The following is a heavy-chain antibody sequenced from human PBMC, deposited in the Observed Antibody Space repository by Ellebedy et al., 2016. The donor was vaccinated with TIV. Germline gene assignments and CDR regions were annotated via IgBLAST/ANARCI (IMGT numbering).Heavy chain of an antibody. CDR2: ISAYTGNT. Sequence: ASVKVSCKASGYTFSSYGISWVRQAPGQGLEWMGWISAYTGNTNYAQKLQGRVTMTTDTSTSTAYMKLRSLRSDDTAVYYCARGHYGDYPDYWGQGTLVTVSS. CDR3: ARGHYGDYPDY. V-gene: IGHV1-18*01. D-gene: IGHD4-17*01. J-gene: IGHJ4*02. CDR1: GYTFSSYG.